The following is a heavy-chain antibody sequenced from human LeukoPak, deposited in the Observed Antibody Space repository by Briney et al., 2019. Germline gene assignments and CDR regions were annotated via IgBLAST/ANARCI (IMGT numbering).Heavy chain of an antibody. D-gene: IGHD6-19*01. V-gene: IGHV3-7*01. CDR3: ARVQWLAPGSAFDI. J-gene: IGHJ3*02. Sequence: GGSLRLSCAASGFTFSSYWMSWVRQAPGKGLEWVANIKQDGSEKCYVDSVKGRFTTSRDNAKNSLYLQMNSLRAEDTAVYFCARVQWLAPGSAFDIWGQGAMVTVSS. CDR1: GFTFSSYW. CDR2: IKQDGSEK.